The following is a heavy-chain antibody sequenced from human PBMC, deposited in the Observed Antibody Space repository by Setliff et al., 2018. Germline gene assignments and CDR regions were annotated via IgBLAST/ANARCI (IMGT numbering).Heavy chain of an antibody. Sequence: ASVKVSCKASGYSLTTYYMHWVRQAPGQGLEWMGTINTGGGSSSYTEKFQGRVTMTRDTSTTTVHMELSSLVSEDTAVYFCARDSVTLGQLERRGGWHYYNMNVWGQGTTVTVSS. V-gene: IGHV1-46*01. CDR1: GYSLTTYY. J-gene: IGHJ6*02. D-gene: IGHD1-1*01. CDR3: ARDSVTLGQLERRGGWHYYNMNV. CDR2: INTGGGSS.